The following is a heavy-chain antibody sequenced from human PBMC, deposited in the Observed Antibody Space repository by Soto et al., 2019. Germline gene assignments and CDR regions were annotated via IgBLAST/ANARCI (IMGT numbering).Heavy chain of an antibody. J-gene: IGHJ5*02. CDR1: GGSINSTDYS. CDR3: ARYSSTWGWFDP. CDR2: IFYSGTS. Sequence: SETLSLTCTVSGGSINSTDYSWGWIRQPPGKGLEWIGSIFYSGTSYYNPSLKSRVTISVDTSKNQFSLKLSSVTAADTAIYYCARYSSTWGWFDPWGQGTLVTVS. V-gene: IGHV4-39*01. D-gene: IGHD2-2*01.